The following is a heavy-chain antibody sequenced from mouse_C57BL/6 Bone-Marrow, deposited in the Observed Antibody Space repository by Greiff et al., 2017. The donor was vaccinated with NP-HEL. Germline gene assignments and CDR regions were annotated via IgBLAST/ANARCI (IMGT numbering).Heavy chain of an antibody. CDR3: ARSVVATNFDV. Sequence: QVQLQQSDAELVKPGASVKLSCKASGYTFTSYWMHWVKQRPGQGLEWIGNINPSNGGTNYNEKFKSKATLTVDKSSSTAYMQLSSLTSEDSAVYYCARSVVATNFDVWGTGTTVTVSS. CDR1: GYTFTSYW. D-gene: IGHD1-1*01. CDR2: INPSNGGT. J-gene: IGHJ1*03. V-gene: IGHV1-53*01.